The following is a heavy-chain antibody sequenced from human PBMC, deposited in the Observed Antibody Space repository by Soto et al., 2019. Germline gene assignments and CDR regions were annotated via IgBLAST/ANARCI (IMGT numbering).Heavy chain of an antibody. Sequence: GGSLRLSCAGSGFTFSNSSMTWVRQAPGKGLEWVSSISSGSSYIYYAESLKGRFTISRDDARNSLYLQMNNLRADDTAVYYCVRDSLMRTSWGQGTLVTVSS. CDR1: GFTFSNSS. J-gene: IGHJ5*02. D-gene: IGHD2-8*01. CDR2: ISSGSSYI. V-gene: IGHV3-21*01. CDR3: VRDSLMRTS.